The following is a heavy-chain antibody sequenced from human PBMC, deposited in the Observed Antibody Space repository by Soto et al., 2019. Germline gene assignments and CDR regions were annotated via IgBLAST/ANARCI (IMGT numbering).Heavy chain of an antibody. J-gene: IGHJ4*02. CDR2: IYYSKNT. CDR3: ATHPPYGPLDH. Sequence: QLQLQESGPGLVKPSETLSLTCTVSGGSISSSSNHWGWIRQPPGKVLEWIGNIYYSKNTYYNPSLKSRVTISVDTYKNQFSLRLTSVTAADTAVYYCATHPPYGPLDHWGQGTLVTVSS. CDR1: GGSISSSSNH. V-gene: IGHV4-39*01. D-gene: IGHD4-17*01.